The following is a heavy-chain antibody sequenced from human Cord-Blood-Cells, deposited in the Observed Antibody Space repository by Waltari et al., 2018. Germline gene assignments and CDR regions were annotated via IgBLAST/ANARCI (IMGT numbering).Heavy chain of an antibody. CDR3: ARTSGVRDAFDI. V-gene: IGHV1-2*02. J-gene: IGHJ3*02. CDR2: INPNSGGT. CDR1: GYTFNGYY. D-gene: IGHD3-10*01. Sequence: QVQLVQSGAELKKPGASVKVSCKASGYTFNGYYIHWVRQAPGQGLEWMGWINPNSGGTNYAQKFQGRVTMTRDTSISTAYMELSRLRSDDTAVYYCARTSGVRDAFDIWGQGTMVTVSS.